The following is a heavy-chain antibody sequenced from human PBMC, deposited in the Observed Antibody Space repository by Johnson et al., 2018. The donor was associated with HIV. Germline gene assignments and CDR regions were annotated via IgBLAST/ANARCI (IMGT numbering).Heavy chain of an antibody. J-gene: IGHJ3*02. D-gene: IGHD6-6*01. Sequence: QVQLVESGGGVVQPGRSLRLSCAASGFTFSSYAMHWVRQAPGKGLEWVAVISYDGSNKYYADSVKGRFTISRDNSKNTLYLQMNSLRPEDTSIYFCASEVEYSSLGGIWGQGTMVTVSS. CDR2: ISYDGSNK. CDR1: GFTFSSYA. V-gene: IGHV3-30-3*01. CDR3: ASEVEYSSLGGI.